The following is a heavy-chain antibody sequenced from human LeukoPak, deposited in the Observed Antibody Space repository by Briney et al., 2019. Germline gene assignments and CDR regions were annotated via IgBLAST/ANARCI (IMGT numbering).Heavy chain of an antibody. CDR1: GGSISSSSYY. CDR3: ARGILTGLDYFDY. CDR2: IYYSGST. V-gene: IGHV4-39*07. Sequence: SETLFLTCTVSGGSISSSSYYWGWIRQPPGKGLEWIGSIYYSGSTYYNPSLKSRVTISIDTPKNQFSLKMSSVTAADTAVYYCARGILTGLDYFDYWGEGTLVIVSS. J-gene: IGHJ4*02. D-gene: IGHD3-9*01.